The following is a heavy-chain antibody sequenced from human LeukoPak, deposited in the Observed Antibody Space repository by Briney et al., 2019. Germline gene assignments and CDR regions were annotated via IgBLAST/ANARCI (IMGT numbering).Heavy chain of an antibody. V-gene: IGHV4-34*01. Sequence: SETLSLTCAVYGGSFSGYYWSWIRQPPGKGLEWIGEINHSGSTNYNPSLKSRVTISVDTSKNQFSLKLGSVTAADTAVYYCARGYVAAARLWDYWGQGTLVTVSS. D-gene: IGHD6-13*01. CDR2: INHSGST. CDR1: GGSFSGYY. J-gene: IGHJ4*02. CDR3: ARGYVAAARLWDY.